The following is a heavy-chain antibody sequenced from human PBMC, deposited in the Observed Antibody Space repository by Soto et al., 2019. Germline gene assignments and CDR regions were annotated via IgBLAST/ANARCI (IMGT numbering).Heavy chain of an antibody. Sequence: QVQLVESGGGVVQPGRSLRLSCAASGFTFRTYGMHWVRQAPDKGLEWVAAIWYDGSNKYYADSVKGRFTISRDNSKNTLYLQMNSLRAEDTAVYYCAREAKEYYSDYWGQGTLVTVSS. D-gene: IGHD3-10*01. CDR1: GFTFRTYG. V-gene: IGHV3-33*01. CDR3: AREAKEYYSDY. CDR2: IWYDGSNK. J-gene: IGHJ4*02.